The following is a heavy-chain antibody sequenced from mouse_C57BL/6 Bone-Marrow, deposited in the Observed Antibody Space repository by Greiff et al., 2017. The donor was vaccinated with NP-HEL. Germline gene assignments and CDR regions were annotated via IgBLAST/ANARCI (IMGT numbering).Heavy chain of an antibody. D-gene: IGHD2-2*01. Sequence: QVQLKQPGAELVMPGASVKLSCKASGYIFTSYWMHWVKQRPGQGLEWIGEIDPSDSYTNYNQKFKGKSTLTVDKSSSTAYMQLSSLTSEDSAVYYCARNGLEYYFDYWGRGTTLTVSA. V-gene: IGHV1-69*01. J-gene: IGHJ2*01. CDR1: GYIFTSYW. CDR2: IDPSDSYT. CDR3: ARNGLEYYFDY.